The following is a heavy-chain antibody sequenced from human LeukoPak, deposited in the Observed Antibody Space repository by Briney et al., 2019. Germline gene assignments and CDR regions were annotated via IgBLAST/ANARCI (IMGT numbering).Heavy chain of an antibody. CDR1: GFTFSSYS. D-gene: IGHD3-10*01. CDR2: ISYSSSTI. CDR3: AKDGRDYFVSGSHYRGVPALDY. J-gene: IGHJ4*02. V-gene: IGHV3-48*01. Sequence: GGSLRLSCAASGFTFSSYSMNWVRQAPGKGLEWVSYISYSSSTIYYADSVKGRFTMSRDNSKNTLFLQMNSLRAEDTAVYYCAKDGRDYFVSGSHYRGVPALDYWGQGTLVTVSS.